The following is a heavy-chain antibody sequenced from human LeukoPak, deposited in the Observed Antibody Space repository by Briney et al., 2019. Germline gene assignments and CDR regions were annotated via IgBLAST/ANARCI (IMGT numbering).Heavy chain of an antibody. CDR2: ISGSGGST. Sequence: GGSLRLSCAASGFIFSSYGMSWVRQAPGKWLEWVSSISGSGGSTYYADSVKGRFTISRDNSKNTMYLQMNSLRAEDTAVYYCAKDLISGSYYGFDYWGQGTLGTVSS. D-gene: IGHD1-26*01. V-gene: IGHV3-23*01. J-gene: IGHJ4*02. CDR3: AKDLISGSYYGFDY. CDR1: GFIFSSYG.